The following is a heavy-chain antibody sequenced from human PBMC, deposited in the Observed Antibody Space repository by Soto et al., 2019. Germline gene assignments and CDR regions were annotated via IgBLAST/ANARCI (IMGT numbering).Heavy chain of an antibody. J-gene: IGHJ4*02. CDR2: IIPNFDTP. CDR3: ARPYYDSSGYLLWYLDH. Sequence: QVQLVQSGAEVKKPGSSVKLSCKASGDSFSSFAVTWVRQAPGQGLEWMGGIIPNFDTPKYAQKFQGRVTIIADKSTTTPYMELSRLRSEDTAVYYCARPYYDSSGYLLWYLDHWAQGTLVTVSS. CDR1: GDSFSSFA. D-gene: IGHD3-22*01. V-gene: IGHV1-69*06.